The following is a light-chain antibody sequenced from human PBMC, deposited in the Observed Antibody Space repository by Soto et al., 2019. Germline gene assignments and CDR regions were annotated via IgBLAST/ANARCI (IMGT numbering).Light chain of an antibody. J-gene: IGLJ1*01. V-gene: IGLV2-23*01. CDR1: SSDVGSYNL. CDR3: CSYAGRSTYV. Sequence: QSLLTQPASVSGSPGQSITISCTGTSSDVGSYNLVSWYQQHPGKAPKLMICEGSKRPSGVSNRFSGSKSGNTASLTISGLQAEDEADYYCCSYAGRSTYVFGTGTKVTVL. CDR2: EGS.